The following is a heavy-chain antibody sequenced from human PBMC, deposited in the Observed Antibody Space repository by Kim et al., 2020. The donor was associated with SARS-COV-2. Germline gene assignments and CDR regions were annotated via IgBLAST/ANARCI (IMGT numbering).Heavy chain of an antibody. CDR2: ISRSGRSI. CDR3: TRSLLVTSANDVFDV. V-gene: IGHV3-21*01. J-gene: IGHJ3*01. Sequence: GGSLRLSCATSGFTFGDHSMNWVRQAPGKGLAWVSSISRSGRSIYYADSVRGRFTISRDNTKNSLSLQMNSLRVEDTALYFCTRSLLVTSANDVFDVWG. D-gene: IGHD2-21*02. CDR1: GFTFGDHS.